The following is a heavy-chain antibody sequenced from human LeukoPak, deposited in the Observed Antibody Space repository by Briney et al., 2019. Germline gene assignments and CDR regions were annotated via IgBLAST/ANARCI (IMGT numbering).Heavy chain of an antibody. J-gene: IGHJ4*02. CDR1: GGSISSYY. Sequence: SETLSLTCTVSGGSISSYYWSWIRQPAGKGLEWIGRIYTSGSTNYNPSLKSRVTMSVDTSKNQFSLKLSSVTAADTAVYYCARDGYYYGSGSYFDYWGQGTLVTVSS. D-gene: IGHD3-10*01. CDR2: IYTSGST. CDR3: ARDGYYYGSGSYFDY. V-gene: IGHV4-4*07.